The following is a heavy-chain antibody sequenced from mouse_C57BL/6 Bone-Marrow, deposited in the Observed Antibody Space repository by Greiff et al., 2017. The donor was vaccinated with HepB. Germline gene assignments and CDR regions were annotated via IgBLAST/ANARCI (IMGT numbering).Heavy chain of an antibody. CDR3: AGDYDGFAY. J-gene: IGHJ3*01. D-gene: IGHD2-4*01. V-gene: IGHV1-4*01. Sequence: LVESGAELARPGASVKMSCKASGYTFTSYTMHWVKQRPGQGLEWIGYINPSSGYTKYNQKFKDKATLTADKSSSTAYMQLSSLTSEDSAVYYCAGDYDGFAYWGQGTLVTVSA. CDR1: GYTFTSYT. CDR2: INPSSGYT.